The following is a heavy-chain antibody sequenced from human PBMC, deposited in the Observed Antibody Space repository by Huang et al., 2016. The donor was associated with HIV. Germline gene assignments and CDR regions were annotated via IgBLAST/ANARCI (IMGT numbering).Heavy chain of an antibody. Sequence: QVQLQESGRGLVKPSETLSLTCTVSGGSISSSFYYWGWIRQSPGKGLEWIGSMYSSGSTDYNPALKSRVTISADTSNSQFSLKLTSVTAADSAVYYCVRHRPNYDFWSGYYPYFDDWGQGTLVTVSS. J-gene: IGHJ4*02. D-gene: IGHD3-3*01. CDR3: VRHRPNYDFWSGYYPYFDD. CDR2: MYSSGST. CDR1: GGSISSSFYY. V-gene: IGHV4-39*01.